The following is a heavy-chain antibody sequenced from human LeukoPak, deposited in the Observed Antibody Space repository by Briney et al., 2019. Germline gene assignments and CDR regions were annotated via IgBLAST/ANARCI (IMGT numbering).Heavy chain of an antibody. Sequence: SETLSLTCTVSGDSISSYYWSCIRQPPGKGLEWIWYIYYSGSTNYNPSLKSRVTISVDTAKNQFSLKLSSVTAADTAVYYCARDLLGYCSGGSCYEDWFDPWGQGTLVTVSS. D-gene: IGHD2-15*01. CDR1: GDSISSYY. CDR2: IYYSGST. J-gene: IGHJ5*02. CDR3: ARDLLGYCSGGSCYEDWFDP. V-gene: IGHV4-59*01.